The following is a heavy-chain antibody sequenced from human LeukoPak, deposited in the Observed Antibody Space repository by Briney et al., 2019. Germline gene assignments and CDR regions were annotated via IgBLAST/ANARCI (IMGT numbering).Heavy chain of an antibody. V-gene: IGHV3-48*03. Sequence: GGSLRLSCAASGFTFSSYEMNWVRQAPGKGLEWVSCISSSASTIYYADSVKGRFTVSRDNAKNSLYLQMNSLRAEDTAVYYCARDRIDGSGSSDYWGQGTLVTVSS. CDR1: GFTFSSYE. J-gene: IGHJ4*02. CDR3: ARDRIDGSGSSDY. CDR2: ISSSASTI. D-gene: IGHD3-10*01.